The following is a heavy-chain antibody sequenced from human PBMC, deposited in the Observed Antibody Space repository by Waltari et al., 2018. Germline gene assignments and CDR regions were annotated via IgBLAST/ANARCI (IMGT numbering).Heavy chain of an antibody. D-gene: IGHD3-3*01. CDR1: GDPVGSSS. V-gene: IGHV4-59*02. CDR3: ARIGADFWTTYYDY. Sequence: QVQLQESGPGLVKPSETLSLTCTVSGDPVGSSSWSWIRQPPGKGLEWIGYMYSGRTAKYNPSLKSRVTISVDTSNNQFSLKLTSVTAADTAMYYCARIGADFWTTYYDYWGQGTLVTVSS. CDR2: MYSGRTA. J-gene: IGHJ4*02.